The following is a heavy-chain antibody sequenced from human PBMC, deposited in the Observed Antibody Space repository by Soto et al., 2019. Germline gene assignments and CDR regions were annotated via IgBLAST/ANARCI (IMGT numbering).Heavy chain of an antibody. CDR1: GFTFSTYS. CDR3: ARGKGYNWNYGWFDP. CDR2: ISSSSSTI. J-gene: IGHJ5*02. D-gene: IGHD1-7*01. Sequence: EVQLVESGGGLVQPGGSLRLSCATSGFTFSTYSMNWVRQAPGKGLEWVSYISSSSSTIYYADSVKGRFTISRDNAKNSLYLHMNSLRDEDTAAYYCARGKGYNWNYGWFDPWGQGTLVTVSS. V-gene: IGHV3-48*02.